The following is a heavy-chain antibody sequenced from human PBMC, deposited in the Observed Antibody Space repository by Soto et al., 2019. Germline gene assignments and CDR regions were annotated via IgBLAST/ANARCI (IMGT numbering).Heavy chain of an antibody. J-gene: IGHJ4*02. V-gene: IGHV4-31*03. Sequence: LTCTVSGGSISSGGYYWSWIRQHPGKGLEWIGYIYYSGSTYYNPSLKSRVTISVDTSKNQFSLKLSSVTAADTAVYYCARVARRTGFAPTLFDYWGQGTLVTVSS. D-gene: IGHD1-1*01. CDR1: GGSISSGGYY. CDR2: IYYSGST. CDR3: ARVARRTGFAPTLFDY.